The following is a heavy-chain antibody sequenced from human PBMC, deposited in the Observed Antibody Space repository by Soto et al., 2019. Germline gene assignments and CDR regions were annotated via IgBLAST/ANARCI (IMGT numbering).Heavy chain of an antibody. D-gene: IGHD6-13*01. CDR1: GGTFSSYA. CDR3: ASIGKEYSSSWYYFDY. V-gene: IGHV1-69*13. CDR2: IIPIFGTA. J-gene: IGHJ4*02. Sequence: GASVKVSCKASGGTFSSYAISWVRQAPGQGLEWMGGIIPIFGTANYAQKFQGRVTITADESTSTAYMELSSLRSEDTAVYYCASIGKEYSSSWYYFDYWGQGTLVTVSS.